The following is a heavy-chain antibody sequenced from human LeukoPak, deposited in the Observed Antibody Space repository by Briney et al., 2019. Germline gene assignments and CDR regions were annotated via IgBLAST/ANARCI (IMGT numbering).Heavy chain of an antibody. CDR3: AKDYGAYYYGMDV. Sequence: GRSLRLSCAASRFTFTTYAFHWVRQAPGKGLEWVAVVSFGGSYKYYGDSVKGRFTISRDNSKNTLSLQMNSLRTEDTAVYYCAKDYGAYYYGMDVWGQGTTVTVSS. CDR2: VSFGGSYK. D-gene: IGHD3-10*01. CDR1: RFTFTTYA. V-gene: IGHV3-30*18. J-gene: IGHJ6*02.